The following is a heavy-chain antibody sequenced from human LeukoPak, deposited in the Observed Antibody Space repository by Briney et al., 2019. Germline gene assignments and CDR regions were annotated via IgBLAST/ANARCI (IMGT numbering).Heavy chain of an antibody. V-gene: IGHV1-3*01. D-gene: IGHD5/OR15-5a*01. J-gene: IGHJ4*01. CDR2: INAGNGNT. CDR3: ARVISDCAAINCFKGYFDY. Sequence: ASVKVSCTASGYTFTNYAMHWVRLAPGQSLEWMGWINAGNGNTKYSQKFQDRVTMTSDTSANIAYMELSSLGSEDTAVYYCARVISDCAAINCFKGYFDYWGQGTPVTVSS. CDR1: GYTFTNYA.